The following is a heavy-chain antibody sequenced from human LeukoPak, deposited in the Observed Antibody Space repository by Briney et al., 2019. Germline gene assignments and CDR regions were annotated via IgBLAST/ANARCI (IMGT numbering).Heavy chain of an antibody. V-gene: IGHV4-59*01. CDR1: GGSISSYY. Sequence: SETLSLTCTVSGGSISSYYWSWIRQPPGKGLEWIGYIYNSGSTNYNPSLKSRVTISVDTSKNQFSLKLSSVTAADTAVYYCARDVGATPGYFDYWGQGTLVTVSS. CDR2: IYNSGST. J-gene: IGHJ4*02. D-gene: IGHD1-26*01. CDR3: ARDVGATPGYFDY.